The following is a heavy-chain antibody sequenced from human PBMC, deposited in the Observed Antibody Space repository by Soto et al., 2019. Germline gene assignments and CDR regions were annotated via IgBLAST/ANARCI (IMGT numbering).Heavy chain of an antibody. Sequence: AAVKVSCKSSGYTFTSYYMHWVRQAPGQGLEWMGIINPSGGSTSYAQKFQGRVTMTRDTSTSTVYMELSSLRSEDTAVYYCAREGRPAAGPVLDTWGQGTVATV. CDR1: GYTFTSYY. J-gene: IGHJ5*02. V-gene: IGHV1-46*01. CDR2: INPSGGST. CDR3: AREGRPAAGPVLDT. D-gene: IGHD6-13*01.